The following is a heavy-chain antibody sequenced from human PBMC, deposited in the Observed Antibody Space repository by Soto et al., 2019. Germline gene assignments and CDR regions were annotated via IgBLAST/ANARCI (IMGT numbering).Heavy chain of an antibody. CDR1: GYTLTAFD. V-gene: IGHV1-46*01. CDR3: ARAPYSSSSFFLDY. Sequence: GASVKVSCKASGYTLTAFDMHWVRQAPGLGLEWMGIINPSLGHSNTAQRFQDRVAMTWDTSTSTFYMELSSLRSDDTAVYYCARAPYSSSSFFLDYWGQGTPVTVSS. D-gene: IGHD6-6*01. CDR2: INPSLGHS. J-gene: IGHJ4*02.